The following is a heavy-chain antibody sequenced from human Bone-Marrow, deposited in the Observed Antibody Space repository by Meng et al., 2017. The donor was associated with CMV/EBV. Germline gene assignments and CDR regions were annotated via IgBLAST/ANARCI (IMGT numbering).Heavy chain of an antibody. CDR2: MNPNSGNT. V-gene: IGHV1-8*03. D-gene: IGHD4-17*01. CDR3: ARDLNGDYVLVRAFDI. Sequence: ASVKVSCKASGYTFTSYDINWVRQATGQGLEWMGWMNPNSGNTGYAQKFQGRVTITRNTSISTAYMELSSLRSDDTAVYYCARDLNGDYVLVRAFDIWGQGTMVTVSS. J-gene: IGHJ3*02. CDR1: GYTFTSYD.